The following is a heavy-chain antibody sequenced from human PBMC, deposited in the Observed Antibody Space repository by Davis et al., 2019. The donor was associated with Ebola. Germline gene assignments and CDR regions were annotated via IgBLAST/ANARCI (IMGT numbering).Heavy chain of an antibody. D-gene: IGHD3-3*01. Sequence: PGGSLRLSCAASGFTFRNYAMHWVRQAPGKGLEWVAVASHSERERFYADSVKGRFTISRDNSENTLYLQMSSLTVDDTAVYYCVRAVFHEVLDYWGQGTPVTVSS. CDR2: ASHSERER. J-gene: IGHJ4*02. V-gene: IGHV3-30*04. CDR1: GFTFRNYA. CDR3: VRAVFHEVLDY.